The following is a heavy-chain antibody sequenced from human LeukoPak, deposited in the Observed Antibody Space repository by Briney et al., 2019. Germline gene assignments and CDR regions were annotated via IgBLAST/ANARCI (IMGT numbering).Heavy chain of an antibody. CDR3: ARAGRWLQLRYFDY. J-gene: IGHJ4*02. V-gene: IGHV1-2*02. CDR1: GYTFTGYY. CDR2: INPNSGGT. D-gene: IGHD5-24*01. Sequence: ASVKVSCKASGYTFTGYYMHWVRQAPGQGLEWMGWINPNSGGTNYAQKFQGRITMTRDTSISTAYMELSRLRSDDTAVYYCARAGRWLQLRYFDYWGQGTLVTVSS.